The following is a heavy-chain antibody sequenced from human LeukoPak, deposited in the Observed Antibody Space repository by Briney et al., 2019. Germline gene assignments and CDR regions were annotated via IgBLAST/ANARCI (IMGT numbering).Heavy chain of an antibody. CDR3: ARGLTTVTTFNWFDP. J-gene: IGHJ5*02. D-gene: IGHD4-17*01. CDR2: IYYSGST. V-gene: IGHV4-59*12. CDR1: GGSISNYY. Sequence: SETLSLTCTVSGGSISNYYWSWIRQPPGKGLEWIGHIYYSGSTNYNPSLKSRVIISLDTSKNQFSLKLSSVTAADTAVYSCARGLTTVTTFNWFDPWGQGTLVAVSS.